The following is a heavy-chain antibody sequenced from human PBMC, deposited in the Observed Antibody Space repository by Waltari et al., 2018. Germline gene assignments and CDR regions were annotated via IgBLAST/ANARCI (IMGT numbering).Heavy chain of an antibody. V-gene: IGHV3-21*02. J-gene: IGHJ5*02. CDR2: ISGSSIYI. CDR1: GFTFGAVG. D-gene: IGHD3-9*01. Sequence: EVQLVESGGGLVKPGGSLRLSGAASGFTFGAVGLTGVRQAPGKGLEWVSSISGSSIYIYYTDSVKGRFTISRDNAGNSLYLQMSSLRAEDTAVYYCAPLYFDWSSATSWGQGTLVTVSS. CDR3: APLYFDWSSATS.